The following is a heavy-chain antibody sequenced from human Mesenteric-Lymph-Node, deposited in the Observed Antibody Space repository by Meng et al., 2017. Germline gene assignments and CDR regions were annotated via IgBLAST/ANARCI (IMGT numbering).Heavy chain of an antibody. Sequence: LQVSGPGPVAPSVTRPLTCTVSDDSSSSDIWWSWLRQPPGKGLEWIGEVYHRGDTNYNPSLKSRVVISVDRSKNQFSLNLSSLTAADTAVYYCGRDQGRQLINHWGQGTLVTVSS. CDR1: DDSSSSDIW. J-gene: IGHJ4*02. CDR3: GRDQGRQLINH. D-gene: IGHD1-1*01. V-gene: IGHV4-4*02. CDR2: VYHRGDT.